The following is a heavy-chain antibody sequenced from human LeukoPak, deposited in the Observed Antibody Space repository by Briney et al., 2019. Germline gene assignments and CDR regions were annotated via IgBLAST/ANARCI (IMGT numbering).Heavy chain of an antibody. D-gene: IGHD3-22*01. J-gene: IGHJ3*02. CDR1: GFTFGDYA. Sequence: GGSLRLSCTASGFTFGDYAMSWFRQAPGKGLEWVSAISGSGGSTYYADSVKGRFTISRDNSKNTLYLQMNSLRAEDTAVYYCARKLYDSSGYYLREAASGAFDIWGQGTMVTVSS. CDR2: ISGSGGST. CDR3: ARKLYDSSGYYLREAASGAFDI. V-gene: IGHV3-23*01.